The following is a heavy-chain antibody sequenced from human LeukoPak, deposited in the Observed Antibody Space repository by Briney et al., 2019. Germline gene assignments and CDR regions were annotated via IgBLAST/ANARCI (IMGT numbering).Heavy chain of an antibody. V-gene: IGHV4-4*07. J-gene: IGHJ3*02. CDR2: IYTSGST. Sequence: SETLSLTCTVSGGSISSYYWSWIRQPAGKGLEWIGRIYTSGSTNYNPSLKSRVTMSVDTSKNQFSLKLSSVTAADTAVYYCARDAGYCSSTSCRAAFDIWGQGTMVTVSS. CDR1: GGSISSYY. CDR3: ARDAGYCSSTSCRAAFDI. D-gene: IGHD2-2*01.